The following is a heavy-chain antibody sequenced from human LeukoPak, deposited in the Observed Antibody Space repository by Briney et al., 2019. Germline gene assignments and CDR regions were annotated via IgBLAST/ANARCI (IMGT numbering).Heavy chain of an antibody. V-gene: IGHV4-38-2*02. Sequence: PSETLSLTCTVSGYSISSGYYWGWIRQPPGKGLEWIGSIYHSGRTFYNPSLKSRVTISVDTSKNQFSLKLTSVTAADTAVYYCARISSNYGSGSYEDWFDPWGQGTLVTVSS. J-gene: IGHJ5*02. D-gene: IGHD3-10*01. CDR1: GYSISSGYY. CDR3: ARISSNYGSGSYEDWFDP. CDR2: IYHSGRT.